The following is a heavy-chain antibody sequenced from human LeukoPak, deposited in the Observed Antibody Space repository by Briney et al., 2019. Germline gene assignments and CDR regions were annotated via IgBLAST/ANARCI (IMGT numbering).Heavy chain of an antibody. J-gene: IGHJ4*02. CDR2: ISYDGSNK. V-gene: IGHV3-30*04. CDR1: GFTFSSYA. CDR3: ARADY. Sequence: GGSLRLSCAASGFTFSSYAMHWVRQAPGKGLEWVAVISYDGSNKYYADSVKGRFTISRDNSKNTLYLQMNSLRAEDTAVYYCARADYWGQGTLVTVSS.